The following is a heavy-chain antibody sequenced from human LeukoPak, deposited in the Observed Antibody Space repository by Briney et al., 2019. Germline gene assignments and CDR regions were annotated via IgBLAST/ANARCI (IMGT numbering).Heavy chain of an antibody. CDR3: ARDRSFSSPDAFDI. V-gene: IGHV1-69*05. Sequence: ASVKVSCKVSGYTFTSYGISWVRQAPGQGLEWMGWIIPIFGTANNAQKFQGRVTITTDESTSTVYMELSSLKSEDTAVYYCARDRSFSSPDAFDIWGQGTMVTVSS. D-gene: IGHD6-6*01. J-gene: IGHJ3*02. CDR1: GYTFTSYG. CDR2: IIPIFGTA.